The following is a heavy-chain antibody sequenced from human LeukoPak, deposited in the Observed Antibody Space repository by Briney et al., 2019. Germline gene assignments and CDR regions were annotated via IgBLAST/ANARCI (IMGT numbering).Heavy chain of an antibody. V-gene: IGHV1-2*02. Sequence: ASVKVSCKASGYTFTSYGISWVRQAPGQGLEWMGWINPNSGGTNYAQKFQGRVTMTRDTSISTAYMELSRLRSDDTAVYYCARGFRRTVVVPAASRPFDPWGQGTLVTVSS. D-gene: IGHD2-2*01. J-gene: IGHJ5*02. CDR1: GYTFTSYG. CDR3: ARGFRRTVVVPAASRPFDP. CDR2: INPNSGGT.